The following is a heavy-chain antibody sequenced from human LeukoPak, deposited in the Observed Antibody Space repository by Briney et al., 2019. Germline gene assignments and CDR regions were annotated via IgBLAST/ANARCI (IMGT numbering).Heavy chain of an antibody. Sequence: GGSLRLSCAASGFTFSSYAMSWVRQAPGKGLEWVSATSSSDAGKYYADSVRGRFTISRDNSRNTMYLQMNSLRAEGAAVYYCAKAPVTSCRGAFCYPFDSWGQGTVVTVSS. J-gene: IGHJ4*02. CDR1: GFTFSSYA. CDR2: TSSSDAGK. CDR3: AKAPVTSCRGAFCYPFDS. D-gene: IGHD2-15*01. V-gene: IGHV3-23*01.